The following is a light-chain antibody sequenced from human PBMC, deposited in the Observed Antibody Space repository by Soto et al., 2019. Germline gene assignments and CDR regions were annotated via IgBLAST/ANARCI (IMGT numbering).Light chain of an antibody. Sequence: QSALTQPPSVSGAPGQRVTISCTGSSSNIGAGYDVHWYQQLPGTAPKLLIYGNSNRPSGVPDRFSGSKSGTSASLAITGLQAEDEADSYCQSYDSSLSGPVFGGGTKLTVL. CDR1: SSNIGAGYD. CDR2: GNS. V-gene: IGLV1-40*01. CDR3: QSYDSSLSGPV. J-gene: IGLJ2*01.